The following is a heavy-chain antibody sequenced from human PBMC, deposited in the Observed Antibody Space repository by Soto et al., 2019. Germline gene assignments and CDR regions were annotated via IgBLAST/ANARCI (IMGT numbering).Heavy chain of an antibody. CDR3: AREVQVHTPAFVY. CDR1: GGTFNTYA. V-gene: IGHV1-69*19. D-gene: IGHD3-10*01. CDR2: ISPMFGAA. J-gene: IGHJ4*02. Sequence: QVQLVQSGAEMKKPGSSVMVSCQSSGGTFNTYAMNWVRQAPGQGPEWMGDISPMFGAANYAPKFQGRVTITADESTSTSYMQLSSLTSEDTALYFCAREVQVHTPAFVYWGQGTLVTVSS.